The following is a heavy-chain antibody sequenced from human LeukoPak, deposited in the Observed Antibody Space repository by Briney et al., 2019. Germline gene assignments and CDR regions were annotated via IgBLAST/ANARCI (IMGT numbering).Heavy chain of an antibody. CDR1: GGSFSGYY. Sequence: SETLSLTCAVYGGSFSGYYWSWIRQPPGKGLEWIGEINHSGSTNYNPSLKSRATISVDTSKNQFSLKLSSVTAADTAVYYCARDGCGGSCFHYYYYYMDVWGKGTTVTISS. J-gene: IGHJ6*03. V-gene: IGHV4-34*01. CDR2: INHSGST. CDR3: ARDGCGGSCFHYYYYYMDV. D-gene: IGHD2-15*01.